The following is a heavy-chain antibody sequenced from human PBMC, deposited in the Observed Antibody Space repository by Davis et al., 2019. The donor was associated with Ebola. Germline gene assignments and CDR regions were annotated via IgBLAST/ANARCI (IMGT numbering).Heavy chain of an antibody. CDR1: GGSFSGYY. D-gene: IGHD4-17*01. J-gene: IGHJ4*02. CDR3: ARGDYEGYFDY. Sequence: MPSETLSLTCAVYGGSFSGYYWSWIRQPPGKGLEWIGEIYHSGSTNYNPSLKSRVTISVDKSKNQFSLKLSSVTAADTAVYYCARGDYEGYFDYWGQGTLVTVSS. V-gene: IGHV4-34*01. CDR2: IYHSGST.